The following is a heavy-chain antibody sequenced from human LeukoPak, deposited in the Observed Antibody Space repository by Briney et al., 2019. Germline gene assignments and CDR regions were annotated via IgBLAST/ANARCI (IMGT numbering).Heavy chain of an antibody. D-gene: IGHD6-13*01. CDR2: ISYSGTT. CDR3: ARDRGNYFDY. Sequence: SETLSLTCTVSGGSISSYYGSWIRQPPGKGLEWVGYISYSGTTKYNPSLKSRVTISVAPSKNQFSLKLRSVTAPDTAVYYCARDRGNYFDYWGQGTLVTVSS. V-gene: IGHV4-59*01. J-gene: IGHJ4*02. CDR1: GGSISSYY.